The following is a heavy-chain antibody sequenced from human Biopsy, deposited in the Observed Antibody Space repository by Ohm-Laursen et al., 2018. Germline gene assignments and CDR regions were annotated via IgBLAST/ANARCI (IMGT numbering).Heavy chain of an antibody. CDR3: ARRGSGGRSFGY. V-gene: IGHV4-59*08. Sequence: TLSLTCTVSGDSINSSYWRWIRQAPGKGLEWIGFISNSGNTNYNPSLKSRVTISADTSKNQFSLKLGSVTVADTAVFYCARRGSGGRSFGYWGQGSLVTVSS. J-gene: IGHJ4*02. CDR2: ISNSGNT. D-gene: IGHD2-15*01. CDR1: GDSINSSY.